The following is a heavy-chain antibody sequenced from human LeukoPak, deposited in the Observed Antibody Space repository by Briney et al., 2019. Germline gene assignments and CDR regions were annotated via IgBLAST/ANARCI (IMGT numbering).Heavy chain of an antibody. CDR1: GFTFSSPW. D-gene: IGHD2/OR15-2a*01. CDR3: ARGFLRRGSPVDF. Sequence: PGGSLRLSCSAFGFTFSSPWMHWVRQAPGKGLVWVSRINADGSTINYADSVEGRFTISRDNAKNTLYLQMNSLRAEDTAVYFCARGFLRRGSPVDFWGQGTLVTVSS. V-gene: IGHV3-74*01. J-gene: IGHJ4*02. CDR2: INADGSTI.